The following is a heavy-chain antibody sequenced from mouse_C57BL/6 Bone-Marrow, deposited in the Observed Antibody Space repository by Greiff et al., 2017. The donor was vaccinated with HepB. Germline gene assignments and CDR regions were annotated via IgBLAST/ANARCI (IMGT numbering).Heavy chain of an antibody. D-gene: IGHD1-1*01. CDR3: ARSPYYYGSSWYFDV. J-gene: IGHJ1*03. Sequence: QVQLQQPGAELVKPGASVKLSCKASGYTFTSYWMHWVKQRPGQGLEWIGMIHPNSGSTNYNEKFKSKATLTVAKSSSTAYMQLSSLTSEDSAVYYCARSPYYYGSSWYFDVWGTGTTVTVSS. CDR2: IHPNSGST. V-gene: IGHV1-64*01. CDR1: GYTFTSYW.